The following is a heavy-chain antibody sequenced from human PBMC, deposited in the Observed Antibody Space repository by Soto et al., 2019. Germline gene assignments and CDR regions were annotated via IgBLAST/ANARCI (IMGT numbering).Heavy chain of an antibody. CDR2: INPNSGGT. V-gene: IGHV1-2*04. CDR3: ARDSGRDCSSTSCPLDY. CDR1: GYTFTGYY. Sequence: ASVKVSCKASGYTFTGYYMHWVRQAPGQGLEWMGWINPNSGGTNYAQKFQGWVTMTRDTSISTAYMELSRLRSDDTAVYYCARDSGRDCSSTSCPLDYWGQGTLVTVSS. J-gene: IGHJ4*02. D-gene: IGHD2-2*01.